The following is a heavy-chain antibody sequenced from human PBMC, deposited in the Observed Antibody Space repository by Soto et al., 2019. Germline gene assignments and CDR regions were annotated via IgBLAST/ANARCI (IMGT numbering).Heavy chain of an antibody. V-gene: IGHV1-18*01. D-gene: IGHD3-16*01. Sequence: QVQLVQSGAEVKKPGASVKVSCKASGYTFTSYGISWVRQAPGQGLEWMGWINPYNGNTNYAQKLQGRVTMTTDTSTNKDYMELRSLGSDDTAVYYCARDWFGIDYWGQGPLVTVSS. J-gene: IGHJ4*02. CDR1: GYTFTSYG. CDR3: ARDWFGIDY. CDR2: INPYNGNT.